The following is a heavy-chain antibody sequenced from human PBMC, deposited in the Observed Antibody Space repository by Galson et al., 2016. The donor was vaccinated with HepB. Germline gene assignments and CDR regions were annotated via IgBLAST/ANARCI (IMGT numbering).Heavy chain of an antibody. D-gene: IGHD3-9*01. CDR1: GYTFTSYA. CDR3: ARGIDVLRYCDWFTGFDY. J-gene: IGHJ4*02. Sequence: SVKVSCKASGYTFTSYAMHWVRQAPGQRLEWMGWINAGNGNTKYSQKFQGRVTITRDTSASTAYMELSSLRSEDTAVYYCARGIDVLRYCDWFTGFDYWGQGTLVTVSS. V-gene: IGHV1-3*01. CDR2: INAGNGNT.